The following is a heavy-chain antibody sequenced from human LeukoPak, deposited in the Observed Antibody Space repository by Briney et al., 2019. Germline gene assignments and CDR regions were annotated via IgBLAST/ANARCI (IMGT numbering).Heavy chain of an antibody. CDR2: IYYSGST. D-gene: IGHD3-3*01. Sequence: SETLSLTCTVSGGSISSSSYYWGWIRQPPGKGLEWIGSIYYSGSTYYNPSLKSRVTISVDTSQNQFSLKLSSVTAADTAVYYCADSEPGYDFWSGYYRFDYWGRGTLVTVSS. J-gene: IGHJ4*02. V-gene: IGHV4-39*01. CDR3: ADSEPGYDFWSGYYRFDY. CDR1: GGSISSSSYY.